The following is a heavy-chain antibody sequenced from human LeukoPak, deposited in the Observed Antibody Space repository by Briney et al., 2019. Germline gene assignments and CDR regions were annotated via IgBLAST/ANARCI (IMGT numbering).Heavy chain of an antibody. J-gene: IGHJ4*02. CDR3: TTDLVGATITGYFDY. CDR2: IKSKTDGGTT. D-gene: IGHD1-26*01. Sequence: GGSLRLSCAASGFTCSNAWMSWVRQAPGKGLEWVGRIKSKTDGGTTDYAAPVKGRFTISRDDSKNTLYLQMNSLKTEDTAVYYCTTDLVGATITGYFDYWGQGTLVTVSS. V-gene: IGHV3-15*01. CDR1: GFTCSNAW.